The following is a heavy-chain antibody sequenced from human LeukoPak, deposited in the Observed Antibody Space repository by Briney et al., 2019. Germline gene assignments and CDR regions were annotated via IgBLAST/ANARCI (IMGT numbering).Heavy chain of an antibody. CDR3: ARARYYYDSSGYWPRGYYFDY. D-gene: IGHD3-22*01. CDR1: GGSFSGYY. V-gene: IGHV4-34*01. J-gene: IGHJ4*02. CDR2: INHSGST. Sequence: SETLSLTCAVYGGSFSGYYWSWIRQPPGKGLEWIGEINHSGSTNYNPSLKSRVTISVDTSKNQFSLKLSSVTAADTAVYYCARARYYYDSSGYWPRGYYFDYWGQGTLVTVSS.